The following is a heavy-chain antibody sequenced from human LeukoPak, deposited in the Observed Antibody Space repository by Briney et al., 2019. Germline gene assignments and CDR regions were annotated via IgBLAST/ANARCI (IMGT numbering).Heavy chain of an antibody. V-gene: IGHV3-30-3*01. CDR3: ARDLTIFGVVIKYYFDY. J-gene: IGHJ4*02. CDR1: GFTLSSYA. D-gene: IGHD3-3*01. Sequence: PGRSLRLSCAASGFTLSSYAMHWVRQAPGKGLEWVAVISYDGSNKYYADSVKGRFTISRDNSKNTLCLQMNSLRAEDTAVYYCARDLTIFGVVIKYYFDYWGQGTLVTVSS. CDR2: ISYDGSNK.